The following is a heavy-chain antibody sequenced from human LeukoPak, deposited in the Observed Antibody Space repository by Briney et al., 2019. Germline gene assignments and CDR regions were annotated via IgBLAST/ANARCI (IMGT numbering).Heavy chain of an antibody. Sequence: SETLSLTCTVSDGSISSSNYYWAWIRQPPGKGLEWIGSIYYGGTTYYSPSLKSRVTISAVSSKNQFSLRLTSVTAADTAVYYCARRGLAVAAHWGQGSLVTVSS. CDR2: IYYGGTT. D-gene: IGHD6-19*01. J-gene: IGHJ4*02. V-gene: IGHV4-39*01. CDR1: DGSISSSNYY. CDR3: ARRGLAVAAH.